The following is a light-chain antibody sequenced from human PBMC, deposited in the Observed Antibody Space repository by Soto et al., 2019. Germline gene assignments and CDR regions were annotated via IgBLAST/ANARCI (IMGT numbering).Light chain of an antibody. CDR3: QQYYSHGT. Sequence: ALRMTQSPSSFSASTGDRVTITCRASQGISSYLAWYQQKPGKAPKLLIYAASTLQSGVPSRFSGSGSGTDFTLTISCLQSEDFATYYCQQYYSHGTFGQGTKVEIK. V-gene: IGKV1-8*01. J-gene: IGKJ1*01. CDR2: AAS. CDR1: QGISSY.